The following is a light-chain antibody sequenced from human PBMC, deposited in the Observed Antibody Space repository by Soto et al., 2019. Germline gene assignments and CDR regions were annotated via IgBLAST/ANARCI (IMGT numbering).Light chain of an antibody. Sequence: QSALTQPASVSGSAGQSITISCTGTTSFVGTYNFVSWYQQQPGKAPKLMIYQVTNRPSGVSNRFSGSRSGNTASLTISGLQAEDEADYYCSSYTDSSNYVFGTGTKVTVL. V-gene: IGLV2-14*01. CDR1: TSFVGTYNF. CDR2: QVT. CDR3: SSYTDSSNYV. J-gene: IGLJ1*01.